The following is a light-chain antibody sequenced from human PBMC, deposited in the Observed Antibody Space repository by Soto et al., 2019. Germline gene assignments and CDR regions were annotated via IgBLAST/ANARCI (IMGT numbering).Light chain of an antibody. CDR1: QSVSSSY. J-gene: IGKJ1*01. Sequence: EIVLTQSPVTLSLSPGERATLSCRASQSVSSSYLAWYKQKPGQAPRLLIYGASSRATGIPDRFSGSGSGTDFTLTISRLEPEDFAVYYCHQYGSSSWTFGQGTKVEIK. CDR2: GAS. CDR3: HQYGSSSWT. V-gene: IGKV3-20*01.